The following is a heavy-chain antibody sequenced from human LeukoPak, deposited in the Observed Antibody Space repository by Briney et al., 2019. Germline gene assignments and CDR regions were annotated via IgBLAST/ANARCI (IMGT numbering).Heavy chain of an antibody. J-gene: IGHJ4*02. CDR2: ISSSSSYI. CDR1: GFTFSSYS. CDR3: ARLYSGYDVVDY. Sequence: PGGSLRLSCAASGFTFSSYSMNWVRQAPGKGLGWVSSISSSSSYIYYADSVKGRFTISRDNAKNSLYLQMNSLRAEDTAVYYCARLYSGYDVVDYWGQGTLVTVSS. V-gene: IGHV3-21*01. D-gene: IGHD5-12*01.